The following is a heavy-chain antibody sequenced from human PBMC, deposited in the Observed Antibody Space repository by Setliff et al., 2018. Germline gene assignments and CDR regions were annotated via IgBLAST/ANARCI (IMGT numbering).Heavy chain of an antibody. Sequence: ASVKVSCKASGYTFTAYYIHWVREAPGQGLEWMGWISPYSGGTNYAQKFQCRVTLTRDTSINTAYMGLSSLRSEDTAVYYCARTTTPSWIPLWFDYWGQGTLGTVSS. CDR1: GYTFTAYY. CDR2: ISPYSGGT. D-gene: IGHD5-18*01. V-gene: IGHV1-2*02. CDR3: ARTTTPSWIPLWFDY. J-gene: IGHJ4*01.